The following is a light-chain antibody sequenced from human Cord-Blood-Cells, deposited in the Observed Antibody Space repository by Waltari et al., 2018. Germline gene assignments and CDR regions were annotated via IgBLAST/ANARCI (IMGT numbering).Light chain of an antibody. CDR2: EGS. Sequence: QPALTHPASVSGSPGQSITISCTGTSSDVGSYNLVSWYQQHPGKAPKLMIYEGSKRPSGVSNRFSGSKSGNTASLTISGLQAEDEADYYCCSYAGSSTLVFGGGTKLTVL. CDR3: CSYAGSSTLV. V-gene: IGLV2-23*01. CDR1: SSDVGSYNL. J-gene: IGLJ3*02.